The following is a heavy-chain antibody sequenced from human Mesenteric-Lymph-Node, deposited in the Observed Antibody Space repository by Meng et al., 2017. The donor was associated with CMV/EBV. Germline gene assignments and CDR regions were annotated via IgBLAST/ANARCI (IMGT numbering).Heavy chain of an antibody. CDR1: GFSFSRHW. J-gene: IGHJ4*02. V-gene: IGHV3-49*04. CDR2: IRSTTFGVTT. Sequence: GESLKISCAASGFSFSRHWMTWVRQAPGKGLEWVGFIRSTTFGVTTDYAASVKGRFTISRDDSKSIAYLQMSSLTIEDTGVYFCTREEYNWDDLISVNEYWGQGTLVTVSS. D-gene: IGHD1-20*01. CDR3: TREEYNWDDLISVNEY.